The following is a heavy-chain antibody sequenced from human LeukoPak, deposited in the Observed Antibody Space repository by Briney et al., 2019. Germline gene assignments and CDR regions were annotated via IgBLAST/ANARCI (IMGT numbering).Heavy chain of an antibody. V-gene: IGHV3-23*01. Sequence: GGSLRLPCAASGFTFSSYAMSWVRQAPGKGLEWVSGISDSGTGTYYADSVKGRFTISRDNSKNTLFLQMNSLRAEDTAVYYCAKDHIRRDGYSDFDYWGQGTLVTVSS. D-gene: IGHD5-24*01. CDR1: GFTFSSYA. CDR3: AKDHIRRDGYSDFDY. CDR2: ISDSGTGT. J-gene: IGHJ4*02.